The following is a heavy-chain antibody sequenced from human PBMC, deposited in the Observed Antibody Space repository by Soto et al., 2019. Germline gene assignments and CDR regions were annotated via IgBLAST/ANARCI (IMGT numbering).Heavy chain of an antibody. CDR2: ISYDGSNK. V-gene: IGHV3-30-3*01. J-gene: IGHJ6*02. Sequence: QVQLVESGGGVVQPGRSLRLSCAASGFTFSSYAMHWVRQAPGKGLEWAAVISYDGSNKYYADSVKGRITISRDNSKNTLYLQMNSLRAEDTAVYYCARDKGYCSGGSCYYYYYGMDVWGQGTTVTVSS. CDR3: ARDKGYCSGGSCYYYYYGMDV. CDR1: GFTFSSYA. D-gene: IGHD2-15*01.